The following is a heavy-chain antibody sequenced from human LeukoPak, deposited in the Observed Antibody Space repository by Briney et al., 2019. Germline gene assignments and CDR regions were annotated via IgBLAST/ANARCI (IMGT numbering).Heavy chain of an antibody. Sequence: SETLSLTCAVYGGSFSGYYWSWIRQPPGKGLEWIGEINHSGSTNYNPSLKSRVTISVDTSKNQLSLKLSSVTAADTAVYYCAREMATIEDYWGQGTLVTVSS. V-gene: IGHV4-34*01. CDR1: GGSFSGYY. CDR3: AREMATIEDY. CDR2: INHSGST. J-gene: IGHJ4*02. D-gene: IGHD5-24*01.